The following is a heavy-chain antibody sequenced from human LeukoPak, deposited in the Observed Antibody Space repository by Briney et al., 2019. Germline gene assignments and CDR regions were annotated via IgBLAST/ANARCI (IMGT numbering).Heavy chain of an antibody. D-gene: IGHD4-23*01. CDR3: ARSPSPDYGGNDH. J-gene: IGHJ5*02. Sequence: GGSLRLSCAASGFTFNSYEMNWVRQAPGKGLEWLSYISRSGSTILYADFVKGRFTISRDNAKKSLFLQMSSLRAEDTAVYYCARSPSPDYGGNDHWGQGTLVTVSS. CDR1: GFTFNSYE. V-gene: IGHV3-48*03. CDR2: ISRSGSTI.